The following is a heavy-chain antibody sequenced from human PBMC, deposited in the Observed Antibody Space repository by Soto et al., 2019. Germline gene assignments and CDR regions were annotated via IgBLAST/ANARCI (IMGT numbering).Heavy chain of an antibody. CDR3: ARGLYSGSYFYYYYGMDV. J-gene: IGHJ6*02. CDR1: GYTFTGYY. V-gene: IGHV1-2*04. CDR2: INPNSGGT. Sequence: ASVKVSCKASGYTFTGYYMHWVRQAPGQGLEWMGWINPNSGGTNYAQKFQGWVTMTRDTSISTAYMELSRLRSDDTAVYYCARGLYSGSYFYYYYGMDVWGQGTTVTVYS. D-gene: IGHD1-26*01.